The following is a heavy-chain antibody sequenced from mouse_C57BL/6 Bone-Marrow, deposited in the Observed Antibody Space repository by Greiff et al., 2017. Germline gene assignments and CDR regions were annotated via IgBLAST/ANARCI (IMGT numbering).Heavy chain of an antibody. Sequence: QVTLKECGPGILQPSQTLSLTCSFSGFSLSTFGMGVGWIRQPSGKGLEWLAHIWWDDDKYYNPALKSRLTISKDTSKNQVFLKIANVDTADTATYYCARVYYYGSSYVGWYFDVWGTGTTVTVSS. V-gene: IGHV8-8*01. CDR1: GFSLSTFGMG. J-gene: IGHJ1*03. D-gene: IGHD1-1*01. CDR3: ARVYYYGSSYVGWYFDV. CDR2: IWWDDDK.